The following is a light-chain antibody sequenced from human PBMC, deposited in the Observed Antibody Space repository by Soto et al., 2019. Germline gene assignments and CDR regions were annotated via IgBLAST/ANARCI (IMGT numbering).Light chain of an antibody. J-gene: IGKJ2*01. CDR2: GAS. CDR3: QQYGSSFRYT. CDR1: QSVNGNY. Sequence: EIVLTQSPGTLSLSPGERATLSCRASQSVNGNYLTWYQQKPGQAPRLLIYGASTRATGTPDRFSGSGSGTVFTLTISSLEPEDLAVYYCQQYGSSFRYTFGQGTKRESK. V-gene: IGKV3-20*01.